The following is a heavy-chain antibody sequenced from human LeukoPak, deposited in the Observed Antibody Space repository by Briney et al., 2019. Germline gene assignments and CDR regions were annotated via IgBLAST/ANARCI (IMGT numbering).Heavy chain of an antibody. V-gene: IGHV3-23*01. Sequence: SGGSLRLSCAASGFAFSFSAMSWLRQPPGKGLEWVSTINANSVASSYAASVRGRFTISRGNSKSTLYLHLNTLRVEDTAVYYCAKPISGGLAVTADWFDPWGQGTLVVVSS. CDR3: AKPISGGLAVTADWFDP. CDR2: INANSVAS. J-gene: IGHJ5*01. CDR1: GFAFSFSA. D-gene: IGHD6-19*01.